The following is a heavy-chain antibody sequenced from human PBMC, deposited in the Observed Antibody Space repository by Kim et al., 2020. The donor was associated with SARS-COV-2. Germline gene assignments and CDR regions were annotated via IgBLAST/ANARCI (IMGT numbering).Heavy chain of an antibody. CDR2: IDTTGIHI. CDR3: ARDRWVATRYPGASDI. D-gene: IGHD1-26*01. CDR1: GFSFSNYE. V-gene: IGHV3-48*03. Sequence: GGSLRLSCAASGFSFSNYEMNWVRQAPGKGLEWVSYIDTTGIHIYYADSVKGRFTISIDNTKNSLFLQLRSMKVEDTALYDCARDRWVATRYPGASDIWG. J-gene: IGHJ3*02.